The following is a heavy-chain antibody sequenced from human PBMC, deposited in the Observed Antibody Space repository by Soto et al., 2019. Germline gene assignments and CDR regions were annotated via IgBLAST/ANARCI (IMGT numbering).Heavy chain of an antibody. CDR1: GYTFTSYG. D-gene: IGHD6-19*01. V-gene: IGHV1-18*01. CDR2: TSAYKGNT. J-gene: IGHJ6*02. Sequence: QVQLVQSGAEVKKPGASVKVSCKASGYTFTSYGISWVRQAPGQGLEWMGWTSAYKGNTNYAQKLQRRVTMTTDTSTSAAYMELRSLRSDDRAVYYCARRQWLVGGYYYGMDVWGQGTTVTVS. CDR3: ARRQWLVGGYYYGMDV.